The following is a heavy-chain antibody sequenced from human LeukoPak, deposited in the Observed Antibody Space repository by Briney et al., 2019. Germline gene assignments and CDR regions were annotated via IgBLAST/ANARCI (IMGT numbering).Heavy chain of an antibody. CDR2: INPNSGGT. CDR3: ARADRLHGGPYLIGP. D-gene: IGHD2-21*01. CDR1: GYSFTDYY. Sequence: ASVKVSCKTSGYSFTDYYMHWVRQAPGQGLEWMGWINPNSGGTSSAQKSQGRVTMTRDTSITTVYMEVSWLTSDDTAIYYCARADRLHGGPYLIGPWGQGTLVTVSS. V-gene: IGHV1-2*02. J-gene: IGHJ5*02.